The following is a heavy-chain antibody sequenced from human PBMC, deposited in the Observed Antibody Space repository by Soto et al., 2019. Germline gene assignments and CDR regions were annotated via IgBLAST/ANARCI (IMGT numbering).Heavy chain of an antibody. CDR2: ISSSSSYI. CDR1: GFTFSSYS. D-gene: IGHD6-6*01. J-gene: IGHJ4*02. Sequence: GGSLRLSCAASGFTFSSYSMNWVRQAPGKGLEWVSSISSSSSYIYYADSVKGRFTISRDNAKNSLYLQMNSLRAEDTAVYYCARDVIAARPDGYYFDYWGQGTLVTVSS. V-gene: IGHV3-21*01. CDR3: ARDVIAARPDGYYFDY.